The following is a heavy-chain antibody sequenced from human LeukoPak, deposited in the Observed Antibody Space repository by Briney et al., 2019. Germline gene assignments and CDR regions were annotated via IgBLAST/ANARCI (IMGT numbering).Heavy chain of an antibody. CDR2: IGRGGGPI. J-gene: IGHJ4*02. CDR1: GFNFSSYE. V-gene: IGHV3-48*03. D-gene: IGHD3-10*01. CDR3: ARTARAGRKLLYYFDY. Sequence: GGPLRLPCEASGFNFSSYEMNLVRQAPGKGLEWIAYIGRGGGPIYYSDSVQGRFAISRDDATSAVNLQMDGLRGDETALYYCARTARAGRKLLYYFDYWGQGALVTVAS.